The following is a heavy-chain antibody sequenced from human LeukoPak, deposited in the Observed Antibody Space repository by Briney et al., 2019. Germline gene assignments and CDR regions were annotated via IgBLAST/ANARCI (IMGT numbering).Heavy chain of an antibody. CDR1: EFSLSTFAMC. V-gene: IGHV2-70*01. CDR2: IDWDDDK. J-gene: IGHJ4*02. CDR3: ARYLNGGQWGD. D-gene: IGHD3-16*01. Sequence: SGPALVKPTQTLTLTCTFSEFSLSTFAMCVSWIRQPPGKALEWLALIDWDDDKYYSTSLKTRLTISKDTSKNQVVLTMTNMGPVDSVSYYCARYLNGGQWGDWGQGTLVTVSS.